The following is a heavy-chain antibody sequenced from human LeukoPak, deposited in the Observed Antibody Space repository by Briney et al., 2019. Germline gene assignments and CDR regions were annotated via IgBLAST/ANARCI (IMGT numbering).Heavy chain of an antibody. D-gene: IGHD3-3*01. V-gene: IGHV3-23*01. J-gene: IGHJ4*02. Sequence: GGSLGLSCAASGFTFRFYAMSWVRQAPGKGLEWVSAISGSGGSTYYADSVKGRFTISRDNSKNTLYLQMNSLRAEDTAVYYCAKGYDFWSGYAYDYWGQGTLVTVSS. CDR2: ISGSGGST. CDR3: AKGYDFWSGYAYDY. CDR1: GFTFRFYA.